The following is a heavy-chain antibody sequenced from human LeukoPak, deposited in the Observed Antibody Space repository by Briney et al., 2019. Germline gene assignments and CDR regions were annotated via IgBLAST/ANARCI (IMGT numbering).Heavy chain of an antibody. J-gene: IGHJ4*02. CDR2: IYYSEST. V-gene: IGHV4-59*11. CDR1: GGSISSHY. D-gene: IGHD3-3*01. Sequence: SETLSLTCTVSGGSISSHYWSWIRHPQGQELKWIGYIYYSESTNYNPSLKSRVTISVDTSKNQFSLKLSSVTAADPGVYYWARGGSGYHYPFDYWGQGTLVTVSS. CDR3: ARGGSGYHYPFDY.